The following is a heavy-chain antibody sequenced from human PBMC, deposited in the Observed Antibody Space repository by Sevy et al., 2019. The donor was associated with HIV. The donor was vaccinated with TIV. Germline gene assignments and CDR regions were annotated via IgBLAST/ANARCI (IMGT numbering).Heavy chain of an antibody. Sequence: GGSLRLSCTASGFTFSTYAMYWVRQAPGKGLEWVAVISDDGNNKDYADSVKGRFTVSRDNSKNTLYLQMYSLRAEDTAVYYCASHYYDTTGYYYPLDYWGQATLVNRLL. D-gene: IGHD3-22*01. CDR2: ISDDGNNK. J-gene: IGHJ4*02. CDR1: GFTFSTYA. CDR3: ASHYYDTTGYYYPLDY. V-gene: IGHV3-30*04.